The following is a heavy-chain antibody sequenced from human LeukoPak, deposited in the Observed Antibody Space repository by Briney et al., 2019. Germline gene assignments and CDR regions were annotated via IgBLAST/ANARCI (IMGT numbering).Heavy chain of an antibody. CDR2: IYYSGST. Sequence: PSETLSLTCTVSGGSISSYYWSWIRQPPGKGLEWIGYIYYSGSTNYNPSLKSRVTISVDTSKSQFSLKLSSVTAADTAVYYCARVEASGWVSMSYYWGQGTLVTVSS. V-gene: IGHV4-59*12. CDR1: GGSISSYY. CDR3: ARVEASGWVSMSYY. D-gene: IGHD6-19*01. J-gene: IGHJ4*02.